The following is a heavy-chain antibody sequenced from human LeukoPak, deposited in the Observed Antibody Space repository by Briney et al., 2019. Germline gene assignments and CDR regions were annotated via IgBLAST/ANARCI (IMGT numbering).Heavy chain of an antibody. CDR3: ARWPYGGNFYYGMDV. Sequence: SVKVSCKASGGTFSSYAISWVRQAPGQGLEWMGGIIPIFGTANYAQKFQGRVTITADESTSTAYMELSSLRSEDTAVYYCARWPYGGNFYYGMDVWGQGTTVTVSS. D-gene: IGHD4-23*01. CDR1: GGTFSSYA. CDR2: IIPIFGTA. J-gene: IGHJ6*02. V-gene: IGHV1-69*13.